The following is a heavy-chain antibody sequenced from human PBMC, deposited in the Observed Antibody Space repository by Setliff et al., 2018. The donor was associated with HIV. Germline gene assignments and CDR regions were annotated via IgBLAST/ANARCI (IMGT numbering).Heavy chain of an antibody. CDR3: AKDWGSRLSYSFYYMDV. J-gene: IGHJ6*03. Sequence: GSLRLSCAASGFTFTSYAMSWVRQAPGKGLEWVSVIRGSGGNTYYADSVKGRFTISRDNSRNTLYLQMNSLRTEDTAVYYCAKDWGSRLSYSFYYMDVWGKGTTVTVSS. CDR1: GFTFTSYA. V-gene: IGHV3-23*01. D-gene: IGHD3-16*01. CDR2: IRGSGGNT.